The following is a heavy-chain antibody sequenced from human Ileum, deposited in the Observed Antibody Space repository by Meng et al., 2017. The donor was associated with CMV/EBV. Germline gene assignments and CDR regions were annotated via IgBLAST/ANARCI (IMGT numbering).Heavy chain of an antibody. J-gene: IGHJ5*02. CDR3: AIFTSSSWLNWFDP. CDR1: AFTFSSYS. Sequence: AASAFTFSSYSMTWVRQAPGKGLEWVSSISSSSYIYYADSVKGRFTISRDNAKNSLYLQMNSLRAEDTAVYYCAIFTSSSWLNWFDPWGQGTLVTVSS. V-gene: IGHV3-21*01. D-gene: IGHD6-13*01. CDR2: ISSSSYI.